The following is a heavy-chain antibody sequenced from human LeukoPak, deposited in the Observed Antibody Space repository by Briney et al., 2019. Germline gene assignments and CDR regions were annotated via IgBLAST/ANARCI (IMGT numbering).Heavy chain of an antibody. CDR3: AKAKMSDYDAFDI. D-gene: IGHD4-17*01. CDR1: GFTVSSNY. J-gene: IGHJ3*02. Sequence: GSLRLSCAASGFTVSSNYMSWVRQAPGKGLEWVSVISGSGGSTYYADSVKGRFTISRDNSKNTLYLQMNSLRAEDTAIYYCAKAKMSDYDAFDIWGQGTMVTVSS. CDR2: ISGSGGST. V-gene: IGHV3-23*01.